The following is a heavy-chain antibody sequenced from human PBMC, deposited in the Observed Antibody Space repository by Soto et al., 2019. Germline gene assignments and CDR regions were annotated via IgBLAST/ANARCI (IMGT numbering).Heavy chain of an antibody. V-gene: IGHV3-73*02. CDR2: IRSERNSYAT. CDR3: TIHGGYHNETSDY. D-gene: IGHD5-12*01. Sequence: EVQLVESGGGLVQSGGSLKLSCTASGFTFSGSAIHWVRQASGKGLEWVGRIRSERNSYATAYAASLEGSVAISRDDSKNAAYLQITSLKIADTAVYYWTIHGGYHNETSDYWGQGTLVTVSS. J-gene: IGHJ4*02. CDR1: GFTFSGSA.